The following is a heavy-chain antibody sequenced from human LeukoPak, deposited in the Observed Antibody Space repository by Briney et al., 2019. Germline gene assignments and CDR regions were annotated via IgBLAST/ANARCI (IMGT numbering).Heavy chain of an antibody. Sequence: GRSLRLSCAASGFTFDDYAMHWVRQAPGKGLEWVSGISWNSGSIGYADSVKGRFTISRDNAKNSLYLQMNSLRAEDTALYYCAKDIYYDSSGYFDYWGQGTLVTVSP. V-gene: IGHV3-9*01. J-gene: IGHJ4*02. CDR1: GFTFDDYA. CDR3: AKDIYYDSSGYFDY. CDR2: ISWNSGSI. D-gene: IGHD3-22*01.